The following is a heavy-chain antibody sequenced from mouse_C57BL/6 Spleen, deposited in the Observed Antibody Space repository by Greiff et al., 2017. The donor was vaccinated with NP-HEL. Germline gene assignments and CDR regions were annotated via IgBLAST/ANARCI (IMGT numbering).Heavy chain of an antibody. CDR1: GFSLTSYA. J-gene: IGHJ2*01. CDR3: ARNGGCITTVVADYFDY. D-gene: IGHD1-1*01. Sequence: VQGVESGPGLVAPSQSLSITCTVSGFSLTSYAISWVRQPPGKGLEWLGVIWTGGGTNYNSALKSRLSISKDNSKSQVFLKMNSLQTDDTARYYCARNGGCITTVVADYFDYWGQGTTLTVSS. CDR2: IWTGGGT. V-gene: IGHV2-9-1*01.